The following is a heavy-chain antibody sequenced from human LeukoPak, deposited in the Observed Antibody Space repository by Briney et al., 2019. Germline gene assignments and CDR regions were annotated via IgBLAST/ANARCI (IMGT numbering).Heavy chain of an antibody. CDR2: ISSSSSTI. V-gene: IGHV3-48*01. Sequence: PGGSLRLSCAASGLTFSSYSMNWVRQAPGKGLEWVSYISSSSSTIYYADSVKGRFTISRDNAKNSLYLQMNSLRAEDTAVYYCARSDMVVGKEAFDIWGQGTMVTVSS. CDR3: ARSDMVVGKEAFDI. J-gene: IGHJ3*02. D-gene: IGHD2-2*01. CDR1: GLTFSSYS.